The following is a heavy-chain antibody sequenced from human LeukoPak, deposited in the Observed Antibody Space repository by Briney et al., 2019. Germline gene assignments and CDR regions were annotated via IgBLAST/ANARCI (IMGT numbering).Heavy chain of an antibody. CDR2: IYYSGST. CDR3: ARQQLVPAFDY. Sequence: SETLSLTCTVSGGSISSYYWSWIRQSPGKGLEWIGYIYYSGSTNYNPSLKSRVTISVDTSKNQFSLKLSSVTAADTAVYYCARQQLVPAFDYWGQGTLVTVSS. CDR1: GGSISSYY. D-gene: IGHD6-13*01. V-gene: IGHV4-59*08. J-gene: IGHJ4*02.